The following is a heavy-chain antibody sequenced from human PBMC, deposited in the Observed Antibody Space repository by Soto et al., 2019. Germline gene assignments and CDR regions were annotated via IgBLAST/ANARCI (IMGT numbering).Heavy chain of an antibody. CDR1: GYTFTSYA. J-gene: IGHJ6*02. CDR2: INAGNGNT. D-gene: IGHD3-9*01. V-gene: IGHV1-3*01. Sequence: GASVKVSCKASGYTFTSYAMHWVRQAPGQRLEWMGWINAGNGNTKYSQKFQGRVTITRDTSASTAYMELSSLRSEDTAVYYCARDSYDILTHYYYGMDVWGQGTTVTVSS. CDR3: ARDSYDILTHYYYGMDV.